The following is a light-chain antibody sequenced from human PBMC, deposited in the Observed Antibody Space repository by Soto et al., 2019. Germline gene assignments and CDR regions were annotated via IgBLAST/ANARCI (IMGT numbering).Light chain of an antibody. CDR1: SSNIGSHT. V-gene: IGLV1-44*01. Sequence: QSVLTQPPSASGTPGQTIAISCYGGSSNIGSHTVNWYQQLPGTAPRLLIYSNTQRPSGVPDRFSGSKSGTSASLAISGLQSEYEGDYYCAAWGDSLNGVVFGGGTKLTVL. CDR2: SNT. J-gene: IGLJ2*01. CDR3: AAWGDSLNGVV.